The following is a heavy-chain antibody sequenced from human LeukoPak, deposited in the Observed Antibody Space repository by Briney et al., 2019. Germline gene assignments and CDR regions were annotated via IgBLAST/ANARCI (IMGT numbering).Heavy chain of an antibody. Sequence: GGSLRLSCAASGFTFSSYGMHWVRQAPGKGLEWVAVIWYDGSNKYYADSVKGRFTISRDNSKNTLYLQMNSLRAEDTAVYYCAREDDSYGHPFDYWGQGILVTVSS. V-gene: IGHV3-33*01. D-gene: IGHD5-18*01. CDR3: AREDDSYGHPFDY. CDR2: IWYDGSNK. CDR1: GFTFSSYG. J-gene: IGHJ4*02.